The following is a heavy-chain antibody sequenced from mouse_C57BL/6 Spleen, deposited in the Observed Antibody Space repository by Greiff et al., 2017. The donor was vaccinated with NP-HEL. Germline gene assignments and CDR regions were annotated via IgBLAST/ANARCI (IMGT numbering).Heavy chain of an antibody. CDR3: ARGVWFYWYFDV. J-gene: IGHJ1*03. CDR1: GYTFTSYW. V-gene: IGHV1-53*01. CDR2: INPSNGGT. D-gene: IGHD2-10*02. Sequence: QVQLQQPGTELVKPGASVKLSCKASGYTFTSYWMHWVKQRPGQGLEWIGNINPSNGGTNYNEKFKSKATLTVDKSSSTAYMQLSSLTSEDAAVYYCARGVWFYWYFDVWGTGTTVTVSS.